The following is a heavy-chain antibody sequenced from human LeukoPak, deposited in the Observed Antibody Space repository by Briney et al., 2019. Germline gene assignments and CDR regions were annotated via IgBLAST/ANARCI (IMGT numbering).Heavy chain of an antibody. V-gene: IGHV4-34*01. Sequence: SETLSLTCAVYGGSFSGYYWSWIRQPPGKGLEWIGEINHSGSTNYNPSLKSRVTISVDTSKNQFSLKLSSVTAADTAVYYCARSQTWYNWNDYWGQGTLVTVSS. J-gene: IGHJ4*02. CDR3: ARSQTWYNWNDY. CDR2: INHSGST. D-gene: IGHD1-20*01. CDR1: GGSFSGYY.